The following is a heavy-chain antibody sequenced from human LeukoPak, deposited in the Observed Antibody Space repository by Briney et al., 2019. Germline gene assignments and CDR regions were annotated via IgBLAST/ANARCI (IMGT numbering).Heavy chain of an antibody. CDR1: GGSISSGGYY. D-gene: IGHD6-13*01. J-gene: IGHJ4*02. CDR3: ARDGYTSSYYDY. V-gene: IGHV4-61*08. CDR2: IYYSGST. Sequence: SETLSLTCTVSGGSISSGGYYWSWIRQPPGKGLEWIGYIYYSGSTNYNPSLKSRVTISVDTSKNQFSLKLSSVTAADTAVYYCARDGYTSSYYDYWGQGTLITVSS.